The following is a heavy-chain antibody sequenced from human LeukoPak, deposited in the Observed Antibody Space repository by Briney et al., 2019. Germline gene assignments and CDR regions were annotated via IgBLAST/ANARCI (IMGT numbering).Heavy chain of an antibody. CDR2: IYHSGST. CDR1: GGSISSGGYY. Sequence: SETLSLACTVSGGSISSGGYYWSWIRQPPGKGLEWIGYIYHSGSTYYNPSLKSRVTISVDRSKNQFSLKLSSVTAADTAVYYCARGPSYCSSTSCSLFDYWGQGTLVTVSS. D-gene: IGHD2-2*01. V-gene: IGHV4-30-2*01. J-gene: IGHJ4*02. CDR3: ARGPSYCSSTSCSLFDY.